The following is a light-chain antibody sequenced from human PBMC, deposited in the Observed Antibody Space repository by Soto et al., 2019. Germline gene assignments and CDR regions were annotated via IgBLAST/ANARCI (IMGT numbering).Light chain of an antibody. CDR1: RSNIGSNN. CDR2: SND. CDR3: AAWDDSLNGVYV. J-gene: IGLJ1*01. Sequence: QLVLTQPPSASGTPGQRVTISCSGSRSNIGSNNVYWYQQLPGTAPKLLIYSNDKRPSGVPDRFSGSKSGTSASLAITGLQSEYEADYYCAAWDDSLNGVYVFGPGTKVTVL. V-gene: IGLV1-44*01.